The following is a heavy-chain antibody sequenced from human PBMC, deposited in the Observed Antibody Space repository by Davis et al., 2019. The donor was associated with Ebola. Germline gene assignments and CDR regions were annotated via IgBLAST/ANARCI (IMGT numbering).Heavy chain of an antibody. D-gene: IGHD3-3*01. J-gene: IGHJ3*02. CDR3: AIFGVVSHDAFDI. V-gene: IGHV3-74*01. CDR1: GFTFSYYW. Sequence: GESLKISCAATGFTFSYYWMHWVRQAPGKGLVWVSYTNSDGSSANYADSVTGRFTISRDNPKNTLYLQMNILRAEDSAVYYCAIFGVVSHDAFDIWGQGTMVTVSS. CDR2: TNSDGSSA.